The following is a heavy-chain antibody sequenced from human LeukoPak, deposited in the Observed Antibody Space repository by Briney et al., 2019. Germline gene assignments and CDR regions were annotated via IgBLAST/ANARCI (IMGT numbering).Heavy chain of an antibody. CDR3: AREFLNLGYCSSTSCYGWFDP. CDR1: GYTFTSYA. CDR2: INTNTGNP. Sequence: ASVKVSCKASGYTFTSYAMNWVRQAPGQGLEWMGWINTNTGNPTYAQGFTGRFVFSLDTSVSTAYLQISSLKAEDTAVYYCAREFLNLGYCSSTSCYGWFDPWGQGTLVTVSS. V-gene: IGHV7-4-1*02. D-gene: IGHD2-2*01. J-gene: IGHJ5*02.